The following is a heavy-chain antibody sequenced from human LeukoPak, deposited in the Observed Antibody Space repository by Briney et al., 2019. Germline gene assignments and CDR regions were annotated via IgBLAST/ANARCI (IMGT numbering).Heavy chain of an antibody. CDR2: IRNKPNSYTT. D-gene: IGHD2-15*01. J-gene: IGHJ6*02. CDR1: GFTFSDHY. CDR3: ARTRYCSGGSCYSGSMDA. Sequence: PGGSLRLSCAASGFTFSDHYMDWVRQAPGKGLEWVGRIRNKPNSYTTEYAASVKGRFTISRDDSKNSLYLQMNSLKTEDTAVYYCARTRYCSGGSCYSGSMDAWGQGTTVTVSS. V-gene: IGHV3-72*01.